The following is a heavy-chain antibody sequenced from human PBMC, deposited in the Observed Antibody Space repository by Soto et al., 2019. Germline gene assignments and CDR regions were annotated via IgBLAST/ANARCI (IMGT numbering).Heavy chain of an antibody. CDR3: AKEGPITNWYFDY. J-gene: IGHJ4*02. V-gene: IGHV3-30*18. Sequence: QVQLVESGGGVVQPGRSLRLSCAASGFTFSSYGMHWVRQAPGKGLEWVTAISYDGNVAYYEDSVKGRFTISRDNSKNTLYLQMNSLRTEDTAMYYCAKEGPITNWYFDYWGQGTLVTVSS. CDR1: GFTFSSYG. D-gene: IGHD1-1*01. CDR2: ISYDGNVA.